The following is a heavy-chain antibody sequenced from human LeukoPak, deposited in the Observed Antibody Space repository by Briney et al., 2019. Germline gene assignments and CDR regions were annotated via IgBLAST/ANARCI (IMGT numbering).Heavy chain of an antibody. CDR2: ISYDGSNK. D-gene: IGHD6-13*01. CDR3: ARDGGAAALSY. J-gene: IGHJ4*02. CDR1: GFTFSSYA. Sequence: PGGSLRLSCAASGFTFSSYAMHWVRQAPGKGLEWVAVISYDGSNKYYADSVKGRFTISRDNSKNTLYLQMNSLRAEDTAVYYCARDGGAAALSYWGQGTLVTVSS. V-gene: IGHV3-30*04.